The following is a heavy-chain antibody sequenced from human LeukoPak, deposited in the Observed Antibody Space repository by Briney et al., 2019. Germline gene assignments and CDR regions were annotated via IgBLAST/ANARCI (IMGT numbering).Heavy chain of an antibody. Sequence: SETLSLTCTVSGGSISSGGYYWSWIRQHPGKGLEWIGYIYYSGSTYYNPSLKSRVTISVDTSKNQFSLKLSSVTAADTAVYYCARGLDSSSSFLHYYYGMDVWGQGTTVTVSS. CDR1: GGSISSGGYY. V-gene: IGHV4-31*03. CDR2: IYYSGST. CDR3: ARGLDSSSSFLHYYYGMDV. D-gene: IGHD6-6*01. J-gene: IGHJ6*02.